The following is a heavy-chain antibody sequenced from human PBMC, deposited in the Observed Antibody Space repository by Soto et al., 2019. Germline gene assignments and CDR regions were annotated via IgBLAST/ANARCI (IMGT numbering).Heavy chain of an antibody. CDR1: GFTFSSYS. J-gene: IGHJ6*02. Sequence: EVQLVESGGGLVKPGGSLRLSCAASGFTFSSYSMNWVRQAPGKGLEWVSSISSSSSYIYYADSVKGRFTISRDNAKNSLYLQMNRLRAEDTAVYYLAMNPAYEPYSHPSYYYGLDVWGQVTTVTVSS. D-gene: IGHD3-3*01. CDR3: AMNPAYEPYSHPSYYYGLDV. V-gene: IGHV3-21*01. CDR2: ISSSSSYI.